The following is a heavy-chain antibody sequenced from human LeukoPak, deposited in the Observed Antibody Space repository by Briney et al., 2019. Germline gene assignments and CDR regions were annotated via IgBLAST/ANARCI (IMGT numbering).Heavy chain of an antibody. V-gene: IGHV1-2*02. CDR2: INPNSGGT. D-gene: IGHD3-22*01. CDR3: ARDREDSSGSRDY. J-gene: IGHJ4*02. CDR1: GYTFTGYY. Sequence: GASVKVSCKASGYTFTGYYMHWVRQAPGQGLEWMGWINPNSGGTNYAQKCQGRVTMTRDTSISTAYMELSRLRSDDTAVYYCARDREDSSGSRDYWGQGTLVTVSS.